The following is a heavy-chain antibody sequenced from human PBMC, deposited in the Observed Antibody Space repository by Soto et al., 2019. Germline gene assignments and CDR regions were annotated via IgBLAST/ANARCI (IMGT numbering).Heavy chain of an antibody. J-gene: IGHJ3*02. CDR1: GYTFTNYW. CDR3: ATPFSSYDFWSGYDAFDI. D-gene: IGHD3-3*01. CDR2: IDPSDSYT. V-gene: IGHV5-10-1*01. Sequence: GESLKISCKGSGYTFTNYWIGWVRQMPGKGPEWMGRIDPSDSYTNYSPSFQGHVTISADKSISTAYLQWSSLKASDTAMYYCATPFSSYDFWSGYDAFDIWGQGTMVTVSS.